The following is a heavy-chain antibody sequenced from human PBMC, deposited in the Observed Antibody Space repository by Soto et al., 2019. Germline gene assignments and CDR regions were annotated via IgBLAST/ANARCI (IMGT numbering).Heavy chain of an antibody. CDR1: GFIFNTYG. J-gene: IGHJ6*02. CDR2: ISYDGSKK. V-gene: IGHV3-30*18. D-gene: IGHD2-2*01. CDR3: ANGQHCRTTSCYFYFYGMDV. Sequence: QVQLVESGGGVVQPGRSLRLSCAASGFIFNTYGMHWVRQAPGKGLEWVAVISYDGSKKYYAGSVKGRLTISRDNSKNTLYLQMISLRAEDTAVYYCANGQHCRTTSCYFYFYGMDVWGQGTKVAVSS.